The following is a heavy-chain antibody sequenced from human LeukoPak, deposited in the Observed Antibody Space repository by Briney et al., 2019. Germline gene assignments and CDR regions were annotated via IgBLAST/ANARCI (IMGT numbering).Heavy chain of an antibody. D-gene: IGHD5-12*01. Sequence: GGSLRLSCAASGFTFSSYGMHWVRKAPGKGLEWVAFIRYDGSNKYYADSVKGRFTISRDNSKNTLYLQMNSLRAEDTAVYYCAKDRRSYSGYAPYFDLWGRGTLVTVSS. CDR2: IRYDGSNK. J-gene: IGHJ2*01. CDR1: GFTFSSYG. V-gene: IGHV3-30*02. CDR3: AKDRRSYSGYAPYFDL.